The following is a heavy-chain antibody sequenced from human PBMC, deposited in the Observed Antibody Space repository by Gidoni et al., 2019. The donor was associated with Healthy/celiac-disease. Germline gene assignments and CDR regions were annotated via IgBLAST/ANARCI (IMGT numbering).Heavy chain of an antibody. CDR2: SSSSYI. D-gene: IGHD3-22*01. CDR3: ARDRVHYYDSSGYYYDY. V-gene: IGHV3-21*01. J-gene: IGHJ4*02. Sequence: SSSSYIYYADSVKGRFTISRDNAKNSLYLQMNSLRAEDTAVYYCARDRVHYYDSSGYYYDYWGQGTLVTVSS.